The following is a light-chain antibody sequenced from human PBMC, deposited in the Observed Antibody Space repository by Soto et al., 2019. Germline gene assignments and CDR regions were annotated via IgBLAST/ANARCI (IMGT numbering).Light chain of an antibody. CDR1: QSISSW. Sequence: DIQMTQSPSTLSASVGDRVTITCRASQSISSWLAWYQQKPGKAPKLLIYKASSLESGVPSRFSGSGSGTEFTLTISSLQPDDFATYYCQQYKRYPWTFGQGTKLEIK. J-gene: IGKJ1*01. V-gene: IGKV1-5*03. CDR2: KAS. CDR3: QQYKRYPWT.